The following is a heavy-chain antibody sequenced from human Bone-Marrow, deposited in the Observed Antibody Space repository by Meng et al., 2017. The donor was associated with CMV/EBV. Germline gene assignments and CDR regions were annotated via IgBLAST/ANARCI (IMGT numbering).Heavy chain of an antibody. Sequence: GESLKISCAASGFTFSSYSMNWVRQAPGKGLEWVSSISSSSSYIYYADSVKGRFTISRDNAKNTLFLQMNRLRAEDTGVYYCVLDYCSSTSCYRGNYYYGMDVWGQGTTVTVSS. D-gene: IGHD2-2*01. V-gene: IGHV3-21*01. CDR2: ISSSSSYI. J-gene: IGHJ6*02. CDR3: VLDYCSSTSCYRGNYYYGMDV. CDR1: GFTFSSYS.